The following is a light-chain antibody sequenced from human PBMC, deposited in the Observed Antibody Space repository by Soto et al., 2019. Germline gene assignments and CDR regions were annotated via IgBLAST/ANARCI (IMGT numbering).Light chain of an antibody. CDR1: NIETKS. Sequence: SSELTRAPSVSVAPGKTATITCGGNNIETKSVHWYQQKPGQAPVLVIHYDSGRPSGIPERFSGSNSGNTATLTINRVEAGDEADYYCQVWDSSSDHVVFGGGTKLTVL. J-gene: IGLJ2*01. CDR3: QVWDSSSDHVV. CDR2: YDS. V-gene: IGLV3-21*04.